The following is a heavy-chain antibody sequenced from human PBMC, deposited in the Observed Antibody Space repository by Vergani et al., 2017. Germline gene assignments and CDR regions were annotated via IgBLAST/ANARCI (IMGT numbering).Heavy chain of an antibody. J-gene: IGHJ4*02. CDR1: ESSFISNE. D-gene: IGHD2-21*01. Sequence: EVMLVQSGAEVKKPGESLKISCKYSESSFISNEIAWVRQMSGKGLQWMGNINPIDSKIAYSPSFQGQAIMSLDKSITTAYLQWRSPKASDTAIYYCTRHVPCGDGACLHFDHWGQGTLVTVSS. CDR3: TRHVPCGDGACLHFDH. CDR2: INPIDSKI. V-gene: IGHV5-51*01.